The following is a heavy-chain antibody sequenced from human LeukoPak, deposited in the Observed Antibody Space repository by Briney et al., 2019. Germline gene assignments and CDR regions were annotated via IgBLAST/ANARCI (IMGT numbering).Heavy chain of an antibody. Sequence: SGTLSLTCAVSGRSISSSNWWSWVRQSPGKGLEWIGEISHVGSTNYNPSLKSPVTISVDKSKNQFSLKLTPVTAADTAVYYCTRGSAAGTPYYYGMDVWGQGTTVTVSS. CDR2: ISHVGST. CDR1: GRSISSSNW. D-gene: IGHD6-13*01. V-gene: IGHV4-4*02. CDR3: TRGSAAGTPYYYGMDV. J-gene: IGHJ6*02.